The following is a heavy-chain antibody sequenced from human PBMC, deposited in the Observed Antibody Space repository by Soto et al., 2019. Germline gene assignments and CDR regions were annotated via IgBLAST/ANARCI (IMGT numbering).Heavy chain of an antibody. CDR3: AAIGPVLRFLEWFPPDYYYYGMDV. D-gene: IGHD3-3*01. V-gene: IGHV4-61*01. CDR2: IYYSGST. Sequence: SETLSLTCTVSGGSVSSGSYYWSWIRRPPGKGLEWIGYIYYSGSTNYNPSLKSRVTISVDTSKNQFSLKLSSVTAADTAVYYCAAIGPVLRFLEWFPPDYYYYGMDVWGQGTTVTVSS. CDR1: GGSVSSGSYY. J-gene: IGHJ6*02.